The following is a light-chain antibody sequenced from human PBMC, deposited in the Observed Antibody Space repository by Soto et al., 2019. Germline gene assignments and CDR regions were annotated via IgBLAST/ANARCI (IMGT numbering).Light chain of an antibody. CDR1: ESVTGSQ. CDR3: QQYVSSRT. V-gene: IGKV3-20*01. J-gene: IGKJ1*01. CDR2: GAS. Sequence: EMVLTQSPGTLSLSPGERDTLSCRASESVTGSQLAWYQQKPGQAPRLLIYGASSRATGIPDRFSGSGSGKDFTLTISRLEPEDFAVYYCQQYVSSRTFGQGTKVDIK.